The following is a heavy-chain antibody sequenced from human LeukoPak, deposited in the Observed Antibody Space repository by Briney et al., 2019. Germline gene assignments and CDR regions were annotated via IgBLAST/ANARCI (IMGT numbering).Heavy chain of an antibody. CDR1: GFTFSSYA. CDR3: AKDAPYDSSGYYY. Sequence: QPGRSLRLSCAASGFTFSSYAMHWVRQAPGKGLEWVAVISYDGSNKYYADSVKGRFTISRDNSKNTLYLQMNSLRAEDTAVYYCAKDAPYDSSGYYYWGQGTLVTVSS. J-gene: IGHJ4*02. V-gene: IGHV3-30*04. D-gene: IGHD3-22*01. CDR2: ISYDGSNK.